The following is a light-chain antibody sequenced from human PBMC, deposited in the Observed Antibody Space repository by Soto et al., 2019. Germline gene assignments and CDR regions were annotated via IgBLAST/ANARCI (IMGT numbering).Light chain of an antibody. CDR3: SSYTDSSGRV. V-gene: IGLV2-14*01. Sequence: QSALTQPASVSGSPGQSITISCIGTISDVGGYDYVSWYQQHPGKAPKVIIYEVSHWPSGVSYRFSGSKSGNTASLTISGLQAEDEADYYCSSYTDSSGRVFGGGTKLTVL. J-gene: IGLJ3*02. CDR2: EVS. CDR1: ISDVGGYDY.